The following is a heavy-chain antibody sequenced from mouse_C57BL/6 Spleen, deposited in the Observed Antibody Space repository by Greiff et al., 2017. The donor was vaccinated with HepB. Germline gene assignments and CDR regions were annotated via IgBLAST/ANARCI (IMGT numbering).Heavy chain of an antibody. CDR3: ARGHPYYGSSYDYAMDY. CDR2: IYPGSGNT. CDR1: GYTFTDYY. Sequence: VQGVESGAELVRPGASVKLSCKASGYTFTDYYINWVKQRPGQGLEWIARIYPGSGNTYYNEKFKGKATLTAEKSSSTAYMQLSSLTSEDSAVYFCARGHPYYGSSYDYAMDYWGQGTSVTVSS. V-gene: IGHV1-76*01. J-gene: IGHJ4*01. D-gene: IGHD1-1*01.